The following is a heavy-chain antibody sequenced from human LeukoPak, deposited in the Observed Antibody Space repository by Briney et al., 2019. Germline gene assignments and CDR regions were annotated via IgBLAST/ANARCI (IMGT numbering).Heavy chain of an antibody. Sequence: PSETLSLTCTVSGGSISSSSYYWGWIRQPPGKGLEWIGSIYYSGSTYYNPSLKSRVTISVDTSKNQFSLKLSSVTAADTAVYYCARQGLPYCSSTSCQVFGGYYGMDVWGQGTTVTVSS. CDR1: GGSISSSSYY. V-gene: IGHV4-39*01. CDR3: ARQGLPYCSSTSCQVFGGYYGMDV. CDR2: IYYSGST. D-gene: IGHD2-2*01. J-gene: IGHJ6*02.